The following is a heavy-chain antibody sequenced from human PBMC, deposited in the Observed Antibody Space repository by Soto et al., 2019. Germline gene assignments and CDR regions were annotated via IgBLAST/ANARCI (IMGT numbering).Heavy chain of an antibody. V-gene: IGHV1-69*13. Sequence: ASVKVSCKASGGTFSSYDISWVRQAPGEGLEWMGGIIPIFGTANYAQKFQDSVTITADESTSTAYMELSSLGSEDTAVDYCARYRGDSYYPHCYNSMDVWGQGTTVTVSS. J-gene: IGHJ6*02. CDR3: ARYRGDSYYPHCYNSMDV. CDR2: IIPIFGTA. D-gene: IGHD2-15*01. CDR1: GGTFSSYD.